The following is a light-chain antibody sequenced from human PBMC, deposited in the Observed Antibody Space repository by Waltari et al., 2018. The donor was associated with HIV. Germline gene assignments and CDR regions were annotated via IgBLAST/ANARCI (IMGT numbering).Light chain of an antibody. CDR1: SSAVGSYNL. CDR2: EFS. V-gene: IGLV2-23*02. Sequence: QSALTQPASVSGSPGQSLTIPCTGPSSAVGSYNLVSWYQQQPAKAPKPMIYEFSKRPSGVSNRFSGSKSGNTASLTISGLQAEDEADYYCCSYAGSSTFYVFGTGTKVTVL. J-gene: IGLJ1*01. CDR3: CSYAGSSTFYV.